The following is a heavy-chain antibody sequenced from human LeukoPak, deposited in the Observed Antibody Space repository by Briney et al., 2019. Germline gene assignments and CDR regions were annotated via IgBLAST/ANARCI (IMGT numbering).Heavy chain of an antibody. CDR3: ARGGCSVHNWFDP. Sequence: VASVKVSCRASGYTFTGYYMHWVRQAPGQGLEWMGWMNPNSGNTGYAQKFQGRVTITRNTSISTAYMELSSLRSEDTAVYYCARGGCSVHNWFDPWGQGTLVTVSS. CDR1: GYTFTGYY. V-gene: IGHV1-8*03. D-gene: IGHD2-8*01. J-gene: IGHJ5*02. CDR2: MNPNSGNT.